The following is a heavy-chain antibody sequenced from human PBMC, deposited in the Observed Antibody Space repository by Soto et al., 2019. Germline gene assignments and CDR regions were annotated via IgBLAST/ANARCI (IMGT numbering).Heavy chain of an antibody. J-gene: IGHJ6*02. CDR1: GYSFTSYW. CDR2: IDPSDSYT. D-gene: IGHD1-1*01. V-gene: IGHV5-10-1*01. Sequence: GESLKISCKGSGYSFTSYWISWVRQMPGKGLEWMGRIDPSDSYTNYSPSFQGHVTISADKFISTAYLQWSSLKASDTAMYYCATGTPTVYYYYGMDVWGQGTTVTVSS. CDR3: ATGTPTVYYYYGMDV.